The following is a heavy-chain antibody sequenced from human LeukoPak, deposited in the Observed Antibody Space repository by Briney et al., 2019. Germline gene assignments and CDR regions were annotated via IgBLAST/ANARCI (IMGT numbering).Heavy chain of an antibody. CDR1: GDSVSSNSAA. CDR3: ARDTYYDFWSGSYFDY. Sequence: PSQTLSLTCAISGDSVSSNSAAWNWIRQSPSRGLEWLGRTYYRSKWYNDYAVSVKSRITINPDTSKNQFSLQLNSVTPEDTAVYYCARDTYYDFWSGSYFDYWGQGTLVTVSS. V-gene: IGHV6-1*01. D-gene: IGHD3-3*01. J-gene: IGHJ4*02. CDR2: TYYRSKWYN.